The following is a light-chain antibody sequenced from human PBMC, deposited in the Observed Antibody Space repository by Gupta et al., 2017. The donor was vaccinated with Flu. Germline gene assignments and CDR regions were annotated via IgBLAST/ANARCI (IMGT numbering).Light chain of an antibody. CDR1: SSNIGPGYG. CDR2: GLS. Sequence: VTISCTGSSSNIGPGYGVHWCQQVPGTAPKRLIFGLSNRPSGVPERVSGCKSGTSASRGITGLQAEDEADDYCQSYDNSLQGWVFGGGTKLTVL. CDR3: QSYDNSLQGWV. J-gene: IGLJ3*02. V-gene: IGLV1-40*01.